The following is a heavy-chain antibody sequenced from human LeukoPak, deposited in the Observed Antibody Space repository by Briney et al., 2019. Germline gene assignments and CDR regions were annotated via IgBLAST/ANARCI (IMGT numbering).Heavy chain of an antibody. CDR3: ARAIIVSTTVSFDY. V-gene: IGHV4-59*12. Sequence: SETLSLTCTVSGGSISSYYWSWIRQPPGKGLEWIGYIYYSGSTNYNPSLKSRVTISVDTSKNQFSLTLSSVTAADTALYYCARAIIVSTTVSFDYWGQGTLVTVAS. CDR2: IYYSGST. D-gene: IGHD5/OR15-5a*01. J-gene: IGHJ4*02. CDR1: GGSISSYY.